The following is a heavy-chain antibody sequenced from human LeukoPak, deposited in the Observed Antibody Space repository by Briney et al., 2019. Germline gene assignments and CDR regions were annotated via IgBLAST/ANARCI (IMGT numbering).Heavy chain of an antibody. J-gene: IGHJ4*02. Sequence: GGSLRLSCAASGFTFSSYAMSWVRQAPGKGLEWVSAISGDGGSTYYADSVKGRFTISRDNSKNTLYLQMNSLRAEDTAVYYCAKGGVPVVSPAVNWGQGTLVTVSS. CDR1: GFTFSSYA. D-gene: IGHD2-2*01. CDR3: AKGGVPVVSPAVN. CDR2: ISGDGGST. V-gene: IGHV3-23*01.